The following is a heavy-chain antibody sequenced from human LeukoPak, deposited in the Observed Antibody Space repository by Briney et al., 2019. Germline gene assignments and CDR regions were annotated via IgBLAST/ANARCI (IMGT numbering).Heavy chain of an antibody. CDR1: GFTFDSSA. CDR3: ARDLGYGDYVDYFDY. D-gene: IGHD4-17*01. J-gene: IGHJ4*02. Sequence: SGGSLRLSCAASGFTFDSSAMSWVRQAPGKGLEWVAVIWYDGSNKYYADSVKGRFTISRDNSKNTLYLQMNSLRAEDTAVYYCARDLGYGDYVDYFDYWGQGTLVTVSP. CDR2: IWYDGSNK. V-gene: IGHV3-33*08.